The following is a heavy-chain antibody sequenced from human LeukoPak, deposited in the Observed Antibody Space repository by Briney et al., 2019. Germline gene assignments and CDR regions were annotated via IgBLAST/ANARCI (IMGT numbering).Heavy chain of an antibody. J-gene: IGHJ4*02. Sequence: SETLSLTCTVSGGSIGWDYWSWIRQSPEKGLEWIGEINHSGRTNYNPSLKSRVTISVDTSKSQVFLKLTSVTAADTAVYYCARDPTTVVTLPYYFDFWGQGTLVTVSA. CDR1: GGSIGWDY. CDR2: INHSGRT. CDR3: ARDPTTVVTLPYYFDF. D-gene: IGHD4-23*01. V-gene: IGHV4-34*01.